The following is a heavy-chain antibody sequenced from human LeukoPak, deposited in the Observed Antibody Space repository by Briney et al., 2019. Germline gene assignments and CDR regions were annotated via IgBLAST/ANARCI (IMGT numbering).Heavy chain of an antibody. CDR1: GFTFSSYS. CDR3: ARGARGYSYGGYYYGMDV. J-gene: IGHJ6*04. V-gene: IGHV3-21*01. CDR2: ISSSSSHI. Sequence: GGSLRLSCAASGFTFSSYSMNWVRQAPGKGLEWVSSISSSSSHIYYADSVKGRFTISRDNAKNSLYLQMNSLRAEDTAVYYCARGARGYSYGGYYYGMDVWGKGTTVTVSS. D-gene: IGHD5-18*01.